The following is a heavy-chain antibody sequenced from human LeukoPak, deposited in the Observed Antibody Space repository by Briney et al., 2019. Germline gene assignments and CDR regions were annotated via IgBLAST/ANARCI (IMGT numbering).Heavy chain of an antibody. V-gene: IGHV1-69*13. CDR2: IIPIFGTA. Sequence: ASVKVSCKASGGTFSSYAISWVRQAPGQGLEWMGGIIPIFGTANYAQKFQGRVTITADESTSTAYMELSSLRSEDTAVYFCAREGFCTGSKCPAEYWGQGTLVTVSS. D-gene: IGHD2-8*02. CDR3: AREGFCTGSKCPAEY. CDR1: GGTFSSYA. J-gene: IGHJ4*02.